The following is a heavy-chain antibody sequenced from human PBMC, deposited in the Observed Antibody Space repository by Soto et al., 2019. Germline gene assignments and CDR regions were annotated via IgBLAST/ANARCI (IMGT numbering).Heavy chain of an antibody. V-gene: IGHV3-30*18. CDR2: TSYDGSNK. J-gene: IGHJ3*02. CDR1: GFTFSSNG. D-gene: IGHD2-15*01. Sequence: QVQLVESGGGVVQPGRSLRLSCAASGFTFSSNGMHWVRQAPGTGLEWVAVTSYDGSNKYYADSVKGRFTISRDNSKNTLYLQMNSLRAEDTAVYYCAKVCSGGSCYSSKPGDAFDIWGQGTMVTVSS. CDR3: AKVCSGGSCYSSKPGDAFDI.